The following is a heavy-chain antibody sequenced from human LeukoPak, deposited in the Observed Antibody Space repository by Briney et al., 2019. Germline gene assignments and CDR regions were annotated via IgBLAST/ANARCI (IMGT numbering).Heavy chain of an antibody. CDR2: ISGSGGST. J-gene: IGHJ4*02. D-gene: IGHD6-19*01. CDR1: GFTFSSYA. CDR3: AKRHAGSGWSRATDY. V-gene: IGHV3-23*01. Sequence: GGSLRLSCAASGFTFSSYAMSWVRQAPGKGLEWVSAISGSGGSTYYADSVKGRFTISRDNSKNTLYLQMNSLRAEDTAVYYCAKRHAGSGWSRATDYWGQGTLVTVSS.